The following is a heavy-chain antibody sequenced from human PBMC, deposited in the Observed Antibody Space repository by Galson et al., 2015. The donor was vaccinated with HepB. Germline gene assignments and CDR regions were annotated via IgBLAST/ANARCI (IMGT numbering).Heavy chain of an antibody. CDR3: ARGGWDSSSSGGDWYFDL. CDR1: GFTFSSYG. V-gene: IGHV3-33*01. CDR2: IWYDGSNK. J-gene: IGHJ2*01. Sequence: SLRLSCAASGFTFSSYGMHWVRQAPGKGLEWVAVIWYDGSNKYYADSVKGRFTISRDNSKNTLYLQMNSLRAEDTAVYYCARGGWDSSSSGGDWYFDLWGRGTLVTVSS. D-gene: IGHD6-6*01.